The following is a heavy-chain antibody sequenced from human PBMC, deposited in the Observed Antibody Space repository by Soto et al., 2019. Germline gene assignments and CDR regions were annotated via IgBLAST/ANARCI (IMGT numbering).Heavy chain of an antibody. D-gene: IGHD6-13*01. Sequence: GGSLRLSCAASGFRLSNYGMHWVRQAPGKGLEWVALMSYDGSNKYYADTVKGRFTISRDNSKNTLYVQMNSLRAEDTGVYYCAKGIWGIAAAGTHFNCWGQGTLVTVSS. CDR2: MSYDGSNK. J-gene: IGHJ4*02. V-gene: IGHV3-30*18. CDR1: GFRLSNYG. CDR3: AKGIWGIAAAGTHFNC.